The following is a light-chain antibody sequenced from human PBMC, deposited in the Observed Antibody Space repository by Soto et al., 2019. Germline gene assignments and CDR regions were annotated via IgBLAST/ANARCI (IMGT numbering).Light chain of an antibody. CDR3: QQYGSSPRT. CDR2: VAS. V-gene: IGKV3-20*01. CDR1: QSVSSSY. Sequence: EIVLTQSPGTLSLSPGDTATLSCRASQSVSSSYLAWYQQKPGQAPRLLIYVASIRATGIPDRFSGSGSGKDYTLTINRLEPEDFAVYYWQQYGSSPRTFGQGTKVENK. J-gene: IGKJ1*01.